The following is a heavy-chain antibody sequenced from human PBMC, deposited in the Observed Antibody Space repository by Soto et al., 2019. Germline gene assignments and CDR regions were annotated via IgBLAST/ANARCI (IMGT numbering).Heavy chain of an antibody. V-gene: IGHV1-18*01. CDR3: ARVGLRYYYDSSAWGWFDP. Sequence: QVQLVQSGAEVKTPGASVKVSCKASGYTFTSYGISWVRQAPGQGLEWMGWISVYNGNTNYAQKLQSRVTMTTDTSTSTAYMELRSLRSDDTAVYYCARVGLRYYYDSSAWGWFDPWGQGTLVTVSS. D-gene: IGHD3-22*01. CDR2: ISVYNGNT. CDR1: GYTFTSYG. J-gene: IGHJ5*02.